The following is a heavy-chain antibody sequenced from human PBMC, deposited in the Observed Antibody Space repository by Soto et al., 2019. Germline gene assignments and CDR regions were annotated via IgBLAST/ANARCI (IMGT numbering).Heavy chain of an antibody. CDR2: IYYSGST. D-gene: IGHD3-3*01. J-gene: IGHJ6*02. Sequence: SETLSLTCTVSGGSISSGGYYWSWIRQHPGKGLEWIGYIYYSGSTYYNPSLKSRVTISVDTSKNQFSLKLSSVTAADTAVYYCARAPGRGSGLYYYYYGMDVWGQGTTVTVSS. CDR1: GGSISSGGYY. V-gene: IGHV4-31*03. CDR3: ARAPGRGSGLYYYYYGMDV.